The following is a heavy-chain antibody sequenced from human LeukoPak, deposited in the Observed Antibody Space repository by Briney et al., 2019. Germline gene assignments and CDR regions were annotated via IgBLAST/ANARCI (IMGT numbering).Heavy chain of an antibody. CDR2: IYYSGST. J-gene: IGHJ3*02. Sequence: SETLSLTCTVSGGSLSGHYWRWIRQPPGKRLEWIGYIYYSGSTNYNPSLKSRVTISVDTSKNQFSLRLSSVTAADTAVYYCARHLITMIVVAPSAFDIWLQGTMATVSS. CDR3: ARHLITMIVVAPSAFDI. V-gene: IGHV4-59*08. CDR1: GGSLSGHY. D-gene: IGHD3-22*01.